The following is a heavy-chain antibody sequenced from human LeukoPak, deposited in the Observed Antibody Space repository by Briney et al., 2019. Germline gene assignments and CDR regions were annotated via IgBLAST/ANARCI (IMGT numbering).Heavy chain of an antibody. CDR1: GGSISSHY. CDR3: ARESCSSTSCYYNWFDP. Sequence: SETLSLTCTVSGGSISSHYWSWIRQPPGKGLEWIGYIYYSGSTNYNPSLKSRVTISVDTSKNQFSLKLSSVTAADTAVYYCARESCSSTSCYYNWFDPWGPGTLVTVSS. CDR2: IYYSGST. D-gene: IGHD2-2*01. J-gene: IGHJ5*02. V-gene: IGHV4-59*11.